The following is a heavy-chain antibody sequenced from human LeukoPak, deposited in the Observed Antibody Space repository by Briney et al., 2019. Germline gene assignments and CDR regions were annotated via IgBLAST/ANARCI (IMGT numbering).Heavy chain of an antibody. V-gene: IGHV4-34*01. CDR2: INHSGST. Sequence: PSETLSLTCAVYGGSFSGYYWSWIRQPPGKGLEWIGEINHSGSTNYNPSLKSRVTISVDTSKNQFSLKLSSVTAADTAVYYCARQAAGYCSGGSCSGDYWGQGTLVTVSS. CDR3: ARQAAGYCSGGSCSGDY. J-gene: IGHJ4*02. CDR1: GGSFSGYY. D-gene: IGHD2-15*01.